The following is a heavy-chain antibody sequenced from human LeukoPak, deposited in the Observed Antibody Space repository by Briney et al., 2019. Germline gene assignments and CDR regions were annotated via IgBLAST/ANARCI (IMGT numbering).Heavy chain of an antibody. CDR1: GFTFSSSA. V-gene: IGHV3-23*01. D-gene: IGHD1-7*01. CDR2: ISGSGTGT. Sequence: VESLRLSCAASGFTFSSSAVSWVRQAPGKGLYWVSAISGSGTGTYYADSVKGRFTISRDNSKNTLYLQMNSLRAEDTAVYYCAKEGGTGTRFDYWGQGTLVTVSS. CDR3: AKEGGTGTRFDY. J-gene: IGHJ4*02.